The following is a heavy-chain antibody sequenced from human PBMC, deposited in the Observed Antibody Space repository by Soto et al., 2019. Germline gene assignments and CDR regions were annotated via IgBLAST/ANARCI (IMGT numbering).Heavy chain of an antibody. CDR2: IYYSGST. Sequence: ETLSLACTVSGGSISSYYWSWIRQPPGKGLEWIGYIYYSGSTNYNPSLKSRVTISVDTSKNQFSLKLSSVTAADTAVYYCARGKVFGSGSYWFDPWGQGTLVTVYS. CDR3: ARGKVFGSGSYWFDP. CDR1: GGSISSYY. D-gene: IGHD3-10*01. J-gene: IGHJ5*02. V-gene: IGHV4-59*01.